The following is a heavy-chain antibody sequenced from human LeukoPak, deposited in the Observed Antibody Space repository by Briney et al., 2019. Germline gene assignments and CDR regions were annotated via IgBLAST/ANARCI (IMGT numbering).Heavy chain of an antibody. CDR1: GFTFSNYA. CDR3: AREPTTYGSGSSFDY. Sequence: GGSLKLSCAASGFTFSNYAMHWVRQAPGKGLEYVSAISTTGGNTYYANSVNGRFTISRDNSKNTLFLQMGSLRAEDMAVYYCAREPTTYGSGSSFDYWGQGTLVTVSS. V-gene: IGHV3-64*01. D-gene: IGHD3-10*01. CDR2: ISTTGGNT. J-gene: IGHJ4*02.